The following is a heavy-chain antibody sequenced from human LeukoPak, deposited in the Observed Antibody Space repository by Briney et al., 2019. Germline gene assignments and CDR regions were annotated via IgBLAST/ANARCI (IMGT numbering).Heavy chain of an antibody. CDR2: ISAYNGNT. D-gene: IGHD2-2*01. Sequence: ASVKVSCKASGYTFTSYGISWVRQAPGQGLEWMGWISAYNGNTNYAQKLQSRVTMTTDTSTSTAYMELRSLRSDDTAVYYCARDRPEIVPRTDCSSTSCYDGFDYWGQGTLVTVSS. CDR3: ARDRPEIVPRTDCSSTSCYDGFDY. V-gene: IGHV1-18*01. CDR1: GYTFTSYG. J-gene: IGHJ4*02.